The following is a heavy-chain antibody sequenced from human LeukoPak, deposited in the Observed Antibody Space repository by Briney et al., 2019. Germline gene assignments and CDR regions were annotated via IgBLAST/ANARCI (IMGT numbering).Heavy chain of an antibody. J-gene: IGHJ4*02. D-gene: IGHD6-13*01. V-gene: IGHV3-11*04. Sequence: KAGGSLRLSCVASGFTFSNAWMSWVRQAPGKGLEWVSYISSSGSTIYYADSVKGRFTISRDNAKNSLYLQMNSLRAEDTAVYYCARGGPGGHSSSQFDFDYWGQGTLVTVSS. CDR1: GFTFSNAW. CDR3: ARGGPGGHSSSQFDFDY. CDR2: ISSSGSTI.